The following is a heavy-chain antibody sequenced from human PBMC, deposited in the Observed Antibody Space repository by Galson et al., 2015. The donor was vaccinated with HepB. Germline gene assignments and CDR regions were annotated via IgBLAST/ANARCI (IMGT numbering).Heavy chain of an antibody. J-gene: IGHJ4*02. CDR2: ISGSGGKA. D-gene: IGHD3/OR15-3a*01. CDR1: GFIFGDYG. Sequence: SLRLSCAGSGFIFGDYGMSWVRQAPGKGLEWVSAISGSGGKAYYADSVKGRFTISRDNSKNTLNLQLNSLRAEDTAVYYCAKVLERAGTGTGGNLDHWGQGTLVTVSS. CDR3: AKVLERAGTGTGGNLDH. V-gene: IGHV3-23*01.